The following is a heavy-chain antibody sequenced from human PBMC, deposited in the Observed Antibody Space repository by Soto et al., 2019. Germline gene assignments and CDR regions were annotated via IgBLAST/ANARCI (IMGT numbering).Heavy chain of an antibody. CDR1: GFTFSSYA. CDR2: ISYDGSNK. V-gene: IGHV3-30-3*01. J-gene: IGHJ6*02. D-gene: IGHD3-10*01. CDR3: ARGEGSPPLYYYGMDV. Sequence: QVQLVESGGGVVQPGRSLRLSCAASGFTFSSYAMHWVLQAPGKGLEWVAVISYDGSNKYYADSVKGRFTISRDNSKKTLYLQRNSLRSEDTAVYYCARGEGSPPLYYYGMDVWGQGTTVTVSS.